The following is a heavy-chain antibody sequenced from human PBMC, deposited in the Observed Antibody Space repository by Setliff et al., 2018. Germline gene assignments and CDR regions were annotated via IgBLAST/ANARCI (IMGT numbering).Heavy chain of an antibody. CDR2: INWNGDRT. D-gene: IGHD3-22*01. Sequence: SGGSLRLSCAASEFTFDVYDLNWVRQAPGKGLEWVSSINWNGDRTGYADSVKGRFTISRDNAKNSLYLQLNSLRAEDTAVYYCATNPRKGRSGGYYYDDPYYFYMDVWGKGTTVTVSS. CDR3: ATNPRKGRSGGYYYDDPYYFYMDV. V-gene: IGHV3-20*04. J-gene: IGHJ6*03. CDR1: EFTFDVYD.